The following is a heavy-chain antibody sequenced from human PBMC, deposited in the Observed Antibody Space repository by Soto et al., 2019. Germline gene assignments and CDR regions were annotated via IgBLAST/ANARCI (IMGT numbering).Heavy chain of an antibody. CDR2: IYYSENT. CDR1: GGSISSSSDY. Sequence: SETLSLTCTVSGGSISSSSDYWAWIRQPPGKGLEWIGTIYYSENTYYTPSLKSRVTISVDTSKNHISLNLSSVTAADTAVYYCARQLGRYGASDYYFDYWGQGTLVTVSS. CDR3: ARQLGRYGASDYYFDY. D-gene: IGHD5-18*01. V-gene: IGHV4-39*01. J-gene: IGHJ4*02.